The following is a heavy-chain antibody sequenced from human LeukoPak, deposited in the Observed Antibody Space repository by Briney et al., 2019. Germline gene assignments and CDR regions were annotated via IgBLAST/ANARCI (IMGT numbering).Heavy chain of an antibody. D-gene: IGHD3-3*01. Sequence: SETLSLTCTVSGGSISSYFWSWIRQPPGKGLEWIGEINHSGSTNYNPSLKSRVTISVDTSKNQFSLKLSSVTAADTAVYYCARERDYDFWSGYYHQPDYWGQGTLVTVSS. CDR2: INHSGST. CDR3: ARERDYDFWSGYYHQPDY. CDR1: GGSISSYF. V-gene: IGHV4-34*01. J-gene: IGHJ4*02.